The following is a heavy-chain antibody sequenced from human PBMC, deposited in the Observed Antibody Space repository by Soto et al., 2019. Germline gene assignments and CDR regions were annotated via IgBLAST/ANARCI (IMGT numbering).Heavy chain of an antibody. J-gene: IGHJ3*02. Sequence: LSLTCTVSGGSISSSSHYWGWIRQPPGKGLEWIGYIYRSGSTYYNPSLKSRVTVSIDRSKNQFSLKLSSVTAADTAVFYCARGPYDSSGFYSAFEIWGQGIMATV. CDR2: IYRSGST. CDR1: GGSISSSSHY. V-gene: IGHV4-30-2*01. D-gene: IGHD3-22*01. CDR3: ARGPYDSSGFYSAFEI.